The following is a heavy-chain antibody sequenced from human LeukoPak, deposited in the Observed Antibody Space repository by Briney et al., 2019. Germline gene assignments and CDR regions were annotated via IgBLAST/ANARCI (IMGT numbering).Heavy chain of an antibody. CDR2: IYYSGST. Sequence: SETLSLTYPVYGGSFSGYYWGWIRQPPGKGLEWIGSIYYSGSTYYNPSLKSRVTISVDTSKNQFSLKLSSVTAADTAVYYCARLPGYDFWSGYYGDFDYWGQGTLVTVSS. CDR1: GGSFSGYY. J-gene: IGHJ4*02. V-gene: IGHV4-39*01. D-gene: IGHD3-3*01. CDR3: ARLPGYDFWSGYYGDFDY.